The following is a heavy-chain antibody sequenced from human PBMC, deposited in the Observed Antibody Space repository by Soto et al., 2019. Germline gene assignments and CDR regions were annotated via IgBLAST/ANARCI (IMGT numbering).Heavy chain of an antibody. CDR1: GITFTNAW. CDR3: TTYRGVSACPLLCS. V-gene: IGHV3-15*01. Sequence: GGTLRLSCAVSGITFTNAWLGWVRMGPGKGMEWIGCLKSRRDGGTSDYAAPVKGRFSISKDESKNTLYLQMNSLKTEDTAVYHCTTYRGVSACPLLCSWGQGTLVTVSS. D-gene: IGHD3-3*01. J-gene: IGHJ5*02. CDR2: LKSRRDGGTS.